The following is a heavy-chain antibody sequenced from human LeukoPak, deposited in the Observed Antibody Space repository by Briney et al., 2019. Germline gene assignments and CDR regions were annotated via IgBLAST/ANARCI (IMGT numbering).Heavy chain of an antibody. CDR2: IYSGGST. J-gene: IGHJ5*02. Sequence: PGGSLRLSCAASGFTVSSNYMSWVRQAPGKGLEWVSVIYSGGSTYYADSVKGRFTISRDNSKNTLYLQMNSLRAEDTAVYYCAREVVVPAAGMWFDPWGQGTLVTVSS. CDR3: AREVVVPAAGMWFDP. D-gene: IGHD2-2*01. V-gene: IGHV3-53*01. CDR1: GFTVSSNY.